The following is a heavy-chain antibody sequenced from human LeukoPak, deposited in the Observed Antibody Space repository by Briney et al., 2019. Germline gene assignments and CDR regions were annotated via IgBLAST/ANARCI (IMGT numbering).Heavy chain of an antibody. D-gene: IGHD6-19*01. CDR1: GLTVISNY. CDR2: IYSGGKA. CDR3: ARDRSPAGIFAF. V-gene: IGHV3-66*01. Sequence: GGALRLSCVASGLTVISNYMSWVRQAPGKGLEWVSIIYSGGKAYYADYVQERLILSSDNSKKTLHLQINSLRAEDTAVYYCARDRSPAGIFAFRGQGTLVTVSS. J-gene: IGHJ4*02.